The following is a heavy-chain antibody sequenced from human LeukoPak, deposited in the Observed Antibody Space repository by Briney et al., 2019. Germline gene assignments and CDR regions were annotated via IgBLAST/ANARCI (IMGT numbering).Heavy chain of an antibody. CDR3: ARVARLSDYYDSSGYSRGGYFAY. V-gene: IGHV3-30-3*01. Sequence: PGGSLRLSCAASGFTFSNYAMQWVRQAPGKGLEWVTVISSGGSNEYYADSVKGRFTISRDNSKNTLYLQMNSLRAEDTAVYYCARVARLSDYYDSSGYSRGGYFAYWGQGTLVTVSS. CDR2: ISSGGSNE. J-gene: IGHJ4*02. D-gene: IGHD3-22*01. CDR1: GFTFSNYA.